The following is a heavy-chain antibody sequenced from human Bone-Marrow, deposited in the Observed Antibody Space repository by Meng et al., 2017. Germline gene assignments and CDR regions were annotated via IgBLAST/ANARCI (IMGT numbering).Heavy chain of an antibody. CDR3: ARVNSDCGGVMCYKGWFDP. CDR2: IHFSGSN. D-gene: IGHD2-21*01. CDR1: VGSLSGGDYY. Sequence: QAQLQESGPGLVKPSQTLSLTCTVFVGSLSGGDYYWSWIRQPPGKGLVWIGYIHFSGSNYYKTSLNSRITISVDMSRNQFSLRLTSVTSADMAVYYCARVNSDCGGVMCYKGWFDPWGQGTLVTVSS. V-gene: IGHV4-30-4*01. J-gene: IGHJ5*02.